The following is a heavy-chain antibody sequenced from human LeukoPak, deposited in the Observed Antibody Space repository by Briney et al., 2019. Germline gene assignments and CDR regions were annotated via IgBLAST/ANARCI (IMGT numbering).Heavy chain of an antibody. V-gene: IGHV3-48*03. CDR2: ISSSGSTI. D-gene: IGHD6-19*01. CDR3: ARDGEGYSSGWYGRGTGGGFDY. J-gene: IGHJ4*02. Sequence: GGSLRLSCAASGFIFSTYNIDWVRQAPGKGLEWVSYISSSGSTIYYADSVKGRFTISRDNAKNSLYLQMNSLRAEDTAVYYCARDGEGYSSGWYGRGTGGGFDYWGQGTLVTVSS. CDR1: GFIFSTYN.